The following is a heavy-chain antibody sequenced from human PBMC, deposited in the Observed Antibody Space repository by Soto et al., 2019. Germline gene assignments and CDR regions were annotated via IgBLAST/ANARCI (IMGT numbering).Heavy chain of an antibody. CDR3: ARYRFPRGRDV. CDR2: VNPNSGNT. D-gene: IGHD3-16*01. Sequence: QVQLVQSGAEVKKPGASVKVSCKASGYTFTSYDINWVRQATGQGLEWLGWVNPNSGNTDYSQEFQGRLTKTKKPSVTTAYMELGSLRSEDTAVYYSARYRFPRGRDVWGQGTTVTVSS. V-gene: IGHV1-8*01. J-gene: IGHJ6*02. CDR1: GYTFTSYD.